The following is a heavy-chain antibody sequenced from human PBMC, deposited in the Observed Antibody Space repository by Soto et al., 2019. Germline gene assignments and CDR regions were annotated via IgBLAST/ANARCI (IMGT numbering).Heavy chain of an antibody. Sequence: GGSLRLSCAASGFTFSSYAMHWVRQAPGKGLEWVAVISYDGSSTSYADSVKGRFTISRDNAKNTVYLQMNSLRAEDTAVYYCVRAYDYWGQGTLVTVSS. CDR2: ISYDGSST. J-gene: IGHJ4*02. CDR3: VRAYDY. V-gene: IGHV3-30*04. CDR1: GFTFSSYA.